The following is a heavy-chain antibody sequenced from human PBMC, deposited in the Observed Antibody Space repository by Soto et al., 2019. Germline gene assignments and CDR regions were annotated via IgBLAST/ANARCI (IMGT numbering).Heavy chain of an antibody. CDR1: GGSFTSNNW. CDR2: IYRTGST. Sequence: QVQLQESGPGLVKPSGTLSLTCAVSGGSFTSNNWWTWVRQPPGQGLEWIGEIYRTGSTNYNPSLKSRVTISLDKSENQFSLKVTSLTAADTAVCYCASRDPGTSVDYWGQGTLVTVSS. D-gene: IGHD1-7*01. CDR3: ASRDPGTSVDY. J-gene: IGHJ4*02. V-gene: IGHV4-4*02.